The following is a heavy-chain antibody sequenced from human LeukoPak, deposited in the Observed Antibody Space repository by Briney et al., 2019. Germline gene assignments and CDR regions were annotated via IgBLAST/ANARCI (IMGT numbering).Heavy chain of an antibody. J-gene: IGHJ4*02. Sequence: KPSETLSLTCTVSGRSISSSSYYWDWIRQPPGKGLERFGSIYYSGSTYYNPSLKSRVTISVDTSKNQFSLKLSSVTAADTAVYYCARHGTVVISFFDYWGQGTLVTVSS. CDR2: IYYSGST. V-gene: IGHV4-39*01. CDR1: GRSISSSSYY. CDR3: ARHGTVVISFFDY. D-gene: IGHD4-23*01.